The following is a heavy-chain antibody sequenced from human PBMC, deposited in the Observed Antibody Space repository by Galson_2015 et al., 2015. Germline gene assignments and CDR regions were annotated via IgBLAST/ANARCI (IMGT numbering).Heavy chain of an antibody. D-gene: IGHD6-13*01. Sequence: VANIKQDGSENYYVDSVKGRFTISRDNDKNSLSLQMNSLRAEDTAVYYCIRQLVSSSYGMDVWGQGTTVTVSS. V-gene: IGHV3-7*03. CDR2: IKQDGSEN. CDR3: IRQLVSSSYGMDV. J-gene: IGHJ6*02.